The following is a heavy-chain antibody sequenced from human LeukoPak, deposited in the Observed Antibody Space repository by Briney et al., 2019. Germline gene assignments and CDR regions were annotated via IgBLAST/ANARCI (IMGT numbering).Heavy chain of an antibody. V-gene: IGHV1-2*02. D-gene: IGHD3-10*01. J-gene: IGHJ3*02. CDR2: INPNSGGT. CDR3: ARGYYYGSGSYGNDAFDI. Sequence: ASVKVSCKASGYTFTGYYMHWVRQAPGQGLEWMGWINPNSGGTNYAQKFQGRVTMTRDTSISTAYMEPSRLRSDDTAVYYCARGYYYGSGSYGNDAFDIWGQGTMVTVSS. CDR1: GYTFTGYY.